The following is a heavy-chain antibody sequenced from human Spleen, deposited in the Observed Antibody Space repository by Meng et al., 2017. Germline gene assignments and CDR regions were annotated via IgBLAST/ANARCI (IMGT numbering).Heavy chain of an antibody. V-gene: IGHV4-34*01. D-gene: IGHD4-11*01. CDR1: GGSFSDYY. J-gene: IGHJ4*02. CDR3: ARGPTTMAHDFDY. CDR2: INHSGST. Sequence: QLQLQEGGVCLFTPSETLSLTCVVSGGSFSDYYWSWIRQPPGRGLEWIGEINHSGSTNYNPSLESRATISVDTSQNNLSLKLSSVTAADSAVYYCARGPTTMAHDFDYWGQGTLVTISS.